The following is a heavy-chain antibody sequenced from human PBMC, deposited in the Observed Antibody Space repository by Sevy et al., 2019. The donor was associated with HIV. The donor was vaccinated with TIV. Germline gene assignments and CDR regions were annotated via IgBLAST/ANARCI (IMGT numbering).Heavy chain of an antibody. Sequence: ASVKVSCKASGGTFSSYAISWVRQAPGQGLEWMGGIIPIFGTANYAQKFQGRVTITADESTSTAYMELSSLRSEDTAVYYCARGAWKIVVVPAAMRAYYFDYWGQGTLVTVSS. V-gene: IGHV1-69*13. CDR2: IIPIFGTA. CDR1: GGTFSSYA. D-gene: IGHD2-2*01. CDR3: ARGAWKIVVVPAAMRAYYFDY. J-gene: IGHJ4*02.